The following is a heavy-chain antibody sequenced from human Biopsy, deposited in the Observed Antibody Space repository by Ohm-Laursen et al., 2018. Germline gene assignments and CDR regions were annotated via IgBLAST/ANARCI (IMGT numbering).Heavy chain of an antibody. Sequence: SLRLSCTASGFTFSSYAMTWVRQAPGKGLEWVSTISGNSDIIYDTDSVKGRFTIPRDNSKNTLYLQMNSLRADDTAVYYCALAAAQTVTHFDYWGQGTLVTVSS. V-gene: IGHV3-23*01. CDR3: ALAAAQTVTHFDY. CDR1: GFTFSSYA. CDR2: ISGNSDII. D-gene: IGHD4-17*01. J-gene: IGHJ4*02.